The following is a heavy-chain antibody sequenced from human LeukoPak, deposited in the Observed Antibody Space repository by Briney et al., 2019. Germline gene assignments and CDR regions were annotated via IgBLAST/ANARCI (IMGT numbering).Heavy chain of an antibody. Sequence: GGSLRLSCAASGFTFSSYAMHWVRQAPGKGLEWVAVISYDGSNKYYADSVKGRFTISRDNSKNTLYLQMNSLRAEDTAVYYCAINARPDRGIVPRYWGQGTLVTVSS. CDR3: AINARPDRGIVPRY. V-gene: IGHV3-30-3*01. CDR1: GFTFSSYA. D-gene: IGHD1-26*01. J-gene: IGHJ4*02. CDR2: ISYDGSNK.